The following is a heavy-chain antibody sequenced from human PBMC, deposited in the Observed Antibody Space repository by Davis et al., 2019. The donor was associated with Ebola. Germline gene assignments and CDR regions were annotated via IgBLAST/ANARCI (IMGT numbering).Heavy chain of an antibody. CDR3: VKDSSNIWFDI. D-gene: IGHD2/OR15-2a*01. CDR1: GFTFSSYG. Sequence: GESLKISCAASGFTFSSYGMHWVRQAPGKGLEWVAVIWYDGSNKYYADSVKGRFTISRDNSKNTLYLQMNSLRVEDSAIYYCVKDSSNIWFDIWGQGTMVTVSS. CDR2: IWYDGSNK. V-gene: IGHV3-33*06. J-gene: IGHJ3*02.